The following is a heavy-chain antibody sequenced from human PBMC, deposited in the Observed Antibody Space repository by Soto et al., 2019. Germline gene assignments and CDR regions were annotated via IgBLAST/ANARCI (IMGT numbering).Heavy chain of an antibody. CDR3: ARRLTLDY. D-gene: IGHD3-9*01. V-gene: IGHV1-18*04. Sequence: SVKVSFTASCYTFTSYGISWVRQAPGQGLEWMGWISAYNGNTNYAQKLQGRVTMTTDKSTSKAYMGLRSLRSDATAVYYCARRLTLDYWGQGTLVTVYS. CDR2: ISAYNGNT. J-gene: IGHJ4*02. CDR1: CYTFTSYG.